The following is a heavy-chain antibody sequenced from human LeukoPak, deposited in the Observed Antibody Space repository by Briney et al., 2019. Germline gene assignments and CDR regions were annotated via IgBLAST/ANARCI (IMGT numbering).Heavy chain of an antibody. D-gene: IGHD3-3*01. CDR2: MNPNSGNT. Sequence: ASVKVSCKASGYTFTSYDINWVRQATGQGLEWMGWMNPNSGNTGYAQKFQGRVAITRNTSISTAYMELSSLRSEDTAVYYCARVGYDFWSGYSTMDVWGKGTTVTVSS. CDR1: GYTFTSYD. V-gene: IGHV1-8*03. CDR3: ARVGYDFWSGYSTMDV. J-gene: IGHJ6*03.